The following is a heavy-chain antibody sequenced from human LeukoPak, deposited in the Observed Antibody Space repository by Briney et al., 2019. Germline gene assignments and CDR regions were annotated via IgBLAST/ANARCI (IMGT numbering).Heavy chain of an antibody. CDR1: AFTFSSYW. CDR2: INTDGSST. CDR3: ARESLLIAAPFDY. Sequence: PGGSLRLSCAASAFTFSSYWMHWVRQAPGKGLVWVSRINTDGSSTSYADSVKGRFTISRDNAKNTLYLQMNSLRAEDTAVYYCARESLLIAAPFDYWGQGTLVTVSS. V-gene: IGHV3-74*01. D-gene: IGHD6-6*01. J-gene: IGHJ4*02.